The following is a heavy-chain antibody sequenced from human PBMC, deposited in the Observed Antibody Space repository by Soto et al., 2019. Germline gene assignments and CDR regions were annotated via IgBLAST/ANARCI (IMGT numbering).Heavy chain of an antibody. V-gene: IGHV1-3*05. J-gene: IGHJ4*02. CDR3: ARGSGPMIEWH. CDR1: GYTFTSNA. Sequence: QVQLVQSGAEEKKPGASVKVSCKASGYTFTSNAMHWVRQAPGQRLEWMGWINAGNGNTKYSQKFQGRVTITRDTSASTAYMELSSLRSEDTAVYYCARGSGPMIEWHWGQGTLVTVSS. D-gene: IGHD3-22*01. CDR2: INAGNGNT.